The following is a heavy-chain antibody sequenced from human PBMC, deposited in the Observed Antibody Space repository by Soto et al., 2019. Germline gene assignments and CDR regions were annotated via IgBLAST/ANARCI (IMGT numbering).Heavy chain of an antibody. CDR1: GGSISSYF. CDR2: NSYSGRA. Sequence: HGQLQESGPGLVKPSETLSLTCTISGGSISSYFWSWIRRPPGQGLAWTGYNSYSGRANYNPSLRGRATFFSDTSKNPFSLKLSPVTAAVRAMYYGARQTIVVPPYHGDLLWFDPWGQGTLVSVTS. V-gene: IGHV4-59*08. J-gene: IGHJ5*02. D-gene: IGHD1-26*01. CDR3: ARQTIVVPPYHGDLLWFDP.